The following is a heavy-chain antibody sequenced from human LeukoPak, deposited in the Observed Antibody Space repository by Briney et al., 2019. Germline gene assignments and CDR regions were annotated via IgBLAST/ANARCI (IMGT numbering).Heavy chain of an antibody. CDR2: INSDGGTT. CDR3: ARIGYYYDSSGYYSVHFDY. Sequence: GGSLRLSCAASGFTLSRYWMHWVRQAPGKGLVWVSRINSDGGTTTYADSVKGRFTISRDNAKNTLYLQMNSLRAEDTAVYYCARIGYYYDSSGYYSVHFDYWGQGTLVTVSS. CDR1: GFTLSRYW. V-gene: IGHV3-74*01. J-gene: IGHJ4*02. D-gene: IGHD3-22*01.